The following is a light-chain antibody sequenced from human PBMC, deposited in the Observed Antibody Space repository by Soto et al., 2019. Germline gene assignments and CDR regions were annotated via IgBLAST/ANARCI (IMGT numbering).Light chain of an antibody. Sequence: QSALTQPASVSGSPEQSITISCTGTISDVGGYNYVYWYQQHPVKARKLMLYDVSNRPSGVSNRFSGYKSGHTASLTISGLQADDGAEYYCRSYTNSSLYVRGTGTKRTVL. CDR2: DVS. CDR3: RSYTNSSLYV. V-gene: IGLV2-14*01. CDR1: ISDVGGYNY. J-gene: IGLJ1*01.